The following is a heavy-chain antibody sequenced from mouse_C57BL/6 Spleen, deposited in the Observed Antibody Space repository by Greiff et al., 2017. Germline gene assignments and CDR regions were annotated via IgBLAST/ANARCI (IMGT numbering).Heavy chain of an antibody. CDR3: ARSDYYGSSYGYFDV. D-gene: IGHD1-1*01. J-gene: IGHJ1*03. Sequence: VQLQQSGAELVRPGTSVKVSCKASGYAFTNYLIEWVKQRPGQGLERIGVINPGSGGTNYNEKFKGKATLTADKSSSTAYMQLSSLTSEDSAVYFCARSDYYGSSYGYFDVWGTGTTVTVSS. CDR2: INPGSGGT. CDR1: GYAFTNYL. V-gene: IGHV1-54*01.